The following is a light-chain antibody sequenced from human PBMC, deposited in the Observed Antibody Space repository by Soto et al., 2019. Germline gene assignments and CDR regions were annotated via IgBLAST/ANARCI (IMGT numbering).Light chain of an antibody. Sequence: DIQMTQSPSTLSASVGDRVTITCRASQNVNGWLAWYQQKPGKAPKLLINKASTLESGVPSRFSGRGFGTEFTLTISSLQTDDFATYYCQQYNSYLITFGQGTRLEI. J-gene: IGKJ5*01. CDR2: KAS. CDR1: QNVNGW. V-gene: IGKV1-5*03. CDR3: QQYNSYLIT.